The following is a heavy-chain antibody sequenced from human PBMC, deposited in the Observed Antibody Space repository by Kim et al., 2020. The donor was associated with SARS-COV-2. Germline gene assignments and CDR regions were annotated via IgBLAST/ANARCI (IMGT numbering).Heavy chain of an antibody. J-gene: IGHJ6*02. D-gene: IGHD5-12*01. V-gene: IGHV1-69*13. CDR3: ASRGGYGGRDYYYGMDV. CDR2: IIPIFGTA. CDR1: GGTFSSYA. Sequence: SVKVSCKASGGTFSSYAISWVRQAPGQGLEWMGGIIPIFGTANYAQKFQGRVTIAADESTSTAYMELSSLRSEDTAVYYCASRGGYGGRDYYYGMDVWGQGTTVTVS.